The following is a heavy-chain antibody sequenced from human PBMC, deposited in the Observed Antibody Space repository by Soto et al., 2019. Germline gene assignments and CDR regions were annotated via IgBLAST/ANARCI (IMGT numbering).Heavy chain of an antibody. Sequence: SETLSLTCTVSGGSISSGDYYWSWIRQPPGKGLEWIGYIYYSGSTYYNPSLKSRVTISVDTSKNQFSLKLSSVTAADTAVYYCARDLGTVRYFDYWGQGTLVTVSS. J-gene: IGHJ4*02. V-gene: IGHV4-30-4*01. D-gene: IGHD4-17*01. CDR1: GGSISSGDYY. CDR2: IYYSGST. CDR3: ARDLGTVRYFDY.